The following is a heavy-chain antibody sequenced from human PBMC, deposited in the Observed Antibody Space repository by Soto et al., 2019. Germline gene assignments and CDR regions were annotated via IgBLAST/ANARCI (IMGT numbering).Heavy chain of an antibody. CDR2: ISYDGSNK. CDR1: GFTFSSYA. D-gene: IGHD2-21*02. J-gene: IGHJ4*02. CDR3: ARDANFAYCGGDCSHFDY. Sequence: GVLRLSCAASGFTFSSYAMHWVRQAPGKGLEWVAVISYDGSNKYYADSVKGRFTISRDNSKNTLYLQMNSLRAEDTAVYYCARDANFAYCGGDCSHFDYWGQGTLVTVSS. V-gene: IGHV3-30-3*01.